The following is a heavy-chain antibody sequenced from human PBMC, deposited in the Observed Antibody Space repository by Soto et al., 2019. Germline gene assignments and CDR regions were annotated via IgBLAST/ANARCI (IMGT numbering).Heavy chain of an antibody. CDR2: IKSKTDGGTT. D-gene: IGHD3-10*01. J-gene: IGHJ4*02. Sequence: EVQLVESGGGLVKPGGSLRLSCAASGFTFSNAWMNWVRQAPGKGLEWVGRIKSKTDGGTTDYAAPVKGRFTISRDDSNNTLYLQMNSLKTEHAAVYYCTTDRALYGAGSYLPSYFDCWGQGPLVTVSS. V-gene: IGHV3-15*07. CDR3: TTDRALYGAGSYLPSYFDC. CDR1: GFTFSNAW.